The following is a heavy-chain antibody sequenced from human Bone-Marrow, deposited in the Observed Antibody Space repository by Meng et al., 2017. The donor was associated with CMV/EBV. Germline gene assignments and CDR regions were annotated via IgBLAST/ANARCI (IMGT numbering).Heavy chain of an antibody. CDR1: GYTFTGYY. CDR2: INPNSGDT. V-gene: IGHV1-2*02. Sequence: ASVKVSCKASGYTFTGYYIHWVRQAPGQGLEWMGWINPNSGDTMSAQRFQGRVTMTRDTSISTAYMELSRLRSDDTAVYYCARGNGVRGNWFDPWGQGTLVTVSS. J-gene: IGHJ5*02. CDR3: ARGNGVRGNWFDP. D-gene: IGHD2-8*01.